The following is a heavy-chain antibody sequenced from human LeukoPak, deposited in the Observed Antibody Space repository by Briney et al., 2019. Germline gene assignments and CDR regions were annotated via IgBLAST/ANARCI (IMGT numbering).Heavy chain of an antibody. V-gene: IGHV4-34*01. CDR1: GGSFSGYY. CDR2: INHSGST. CDR3: ARLYCSSTSRFLCRFDP. J-gene: IGHJ5*02. D-gene: IGHD2-2*01. Sequence: PSETLSLTCAVYGGSFSGYYWSWIRQPPGKGLEWIGEINHSGSTNYNPSLKSRVTVSVDTSKNQFSLKLSSVTAADTAVYYCARLYCSSTSRFLCRFDPWGQGTLVTVPS.